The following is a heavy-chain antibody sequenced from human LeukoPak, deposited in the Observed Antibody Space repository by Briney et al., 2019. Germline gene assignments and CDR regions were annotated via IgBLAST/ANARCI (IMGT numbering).Heavy chain of an antibody. V-gene: IGHV1-8*03. CDR2: MNPNSGNT. CDR3: ARDQVARDIVVVLTATGTIDY. CDR1: GYTFTSYD. J-gene: IGHJ4*02. D-gene: IGHD2-15*01. Sequence: ASVKVSCKASGYTFTSYDINWVRQATGQGLEWTGWMNPNSGNTGYAQKFQGRVTITRNTSISTAYMELSRLGSDDTAVYYCARDQVARDIVVVLTATGTIDYWGQGTLVTVSS.